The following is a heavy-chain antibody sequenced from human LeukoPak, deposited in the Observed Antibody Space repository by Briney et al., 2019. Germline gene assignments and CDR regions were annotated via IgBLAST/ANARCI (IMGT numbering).Heavy chain of an antibody. CDR1: GYTFTSYY. V-gene: IGHV1-2*02. Sequence: GASVTVPCKASGYTFTSYYIHWVRQAPDQGLEWMGWINPYSAATKYAQKFQDRVTMTRDTSVSTAYMDLSSLRSDDTAVYYCARGSYGSGSYPSDVWGQGTTVTVSS. CDR3: ARGSYGSGSYPSDV. J-gene: IGHJ6*02. CDR2: INPYSAAT. D-gene: IGHD3-10*01.